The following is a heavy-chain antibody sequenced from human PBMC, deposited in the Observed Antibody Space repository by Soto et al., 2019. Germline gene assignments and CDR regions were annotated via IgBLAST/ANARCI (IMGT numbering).Heavy chain of an antibody. V-gene: IGHV3-49*03. J-gene: IGHJ6*03. CDR2: IRNKAYGGTT. Sequence: GGSLRLSCTDSGFTFGDYAMIWFRQAPGKGLEGVGFIRNKAYGGTTEYAASVKGRFTISRDDSKSTAYLLMNSLKTEDTGVYYCSRQAVAGTYYYYMDVWGKGTTVTVSS. CDR3: SRQAVAGTYYYYMDV. D-gene: IGHD6-19*01. CDR1: GFTFGDYA.